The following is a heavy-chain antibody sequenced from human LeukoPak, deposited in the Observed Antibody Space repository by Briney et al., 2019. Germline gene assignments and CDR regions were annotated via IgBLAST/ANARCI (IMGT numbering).Heavy chain of an antibody. V-gene: IGHV3-53*01. D-gene: IGHD3-22*01. CDR2: IYSGGST. CDR1: GFTVSSNY. Sequence: GGSLRLPCAASGFTVSSNYMSWVRQAPGKGLEWVSVIYSGGSTYYADSVKGRFTISRDNSKNTLYLQMNSLRAEDTAVYYCASLSSSGYLGPVDYWGQGTLVTVSS. CDR3: ASLSSSGYLGPVDY. J-gene: IGHJ4*02.